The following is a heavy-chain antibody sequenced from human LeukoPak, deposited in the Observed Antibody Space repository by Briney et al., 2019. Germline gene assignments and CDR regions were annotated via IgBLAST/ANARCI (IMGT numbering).Heavy chain of an antibody. J-gene: IGHJ6*02. Sequence: ASVKVSCKASGYTFTSYDINWVRQATGQGLEWMGWMNPNSGNTGYAQKFQGRVTMTRNTSISTAYVELSSLRSEDTAVYYCARESLTMVRGDSNVWGQGTTVTVSS. CDR2: MNPNSGNT. V-gene: IGHV1-8*01. CDR1: GYTFTSYD. CDR3: ARESLTMVRGDSNV. D-gene: IGHD3-10*01.